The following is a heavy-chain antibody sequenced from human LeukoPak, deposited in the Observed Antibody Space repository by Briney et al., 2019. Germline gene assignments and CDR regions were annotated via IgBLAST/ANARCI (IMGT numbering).Heavy chain of an antibody. Sequence: SETLSLTCTVSGGSISSSYYYWSWIRQPPGKGLEWIGEINHSGSTNYNPSLKSRVTISVDTSKNQFSLKLSSVTAADTAVYYCARGWGSGWYGDYSGMDVWGRGTTVTVSS. V-gene: IGHV4-39*07. J-gene: IGHJ6*02. D-gene: IGHD6-19*01. CDR2: INHSGST. CDR1: GGSISSSYYY. CDR3: ARGWGSGWYGDYSGMDV.